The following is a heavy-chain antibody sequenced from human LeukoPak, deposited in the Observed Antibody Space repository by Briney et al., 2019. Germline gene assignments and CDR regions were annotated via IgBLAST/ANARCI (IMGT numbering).Heavy chain of an antibody. V-gene: IGHV1-46*03. J-gene: IGHJ4*02. CDR2: INPSGGST. Sequence: ASVKVSCKAPGYTFTSYYMHWVRQAPGQGLEWMGIINPSGGSTSYAQKFQGRVTMTRDMSTSTVYMEPSSLRSEDTAVYYCASSSSGQPFDYWGQGTLVTVSS. CDR3: ASSSSGQPFDY. CDR1: GYTFTSYY. D-gene: IGHD6-6*01.